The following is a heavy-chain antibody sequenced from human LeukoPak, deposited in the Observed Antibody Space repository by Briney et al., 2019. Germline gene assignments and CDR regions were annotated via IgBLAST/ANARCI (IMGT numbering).Heavy chain of an antibody. Sequence: SVKVSCKASGGTFSSYTISWVRQAPGQGLEWMGRIIPILGIANYAQKFQGRVTITADKSTSTAYMELSSLRSEDTAVYYCARAGYCSGGSCPTLDYWGQGTLVTVSS. CDR3: ARAGYCSGGSCPTLDY. J-gene: IGHJ4*02. V-gene: IGHV1-69*02. CDR2: IIPILGIA. D-gene: IGHD2-15*01. CDR1: GGTFSSYT.